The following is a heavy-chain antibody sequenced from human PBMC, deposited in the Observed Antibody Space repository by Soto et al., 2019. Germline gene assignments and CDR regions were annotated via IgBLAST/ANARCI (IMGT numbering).Heavy chain of an antibody. CDR3: ATSDSSLYYFDY. CDR2: IYYSGST. CDR1: GGSISSYY. Sequence: SETLCLTCTVSGGSISSYYWSWIRQPPGKGLEWIGYIYYSGSTNYNPSLKSRVTISVDTSKNQFSLKLSSVTAADTAVYYCATSDSSLYYFDYWGQATLVTVSS. D-gene: IGHD6-6*01. J-gene: IGHJ4*01. V-gene: IGHV4-59*01.